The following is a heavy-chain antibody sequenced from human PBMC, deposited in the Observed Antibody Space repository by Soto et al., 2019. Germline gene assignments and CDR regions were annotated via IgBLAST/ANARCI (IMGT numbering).Heavy chain of an antibody. Sequence: PSETLSLTCAVYGGSFSGNYWIWIRQPPGKGLEWIGEINHSGSSNYNPSLKSRVTISVDTSKNQFSLRLNSVTAADTAVYYCARDLGGSIYSSSWYDRGWFDPWGQGTLVTVSS. CDR3: ARDLGGSIYSSSWYDRGWFDP. CDR2: INHSGSS. V-gene: IGHV4-34*01. CDR1: GGSFSGNY. D-gene: IGHD6-13*01. J-gene: IGHJ5*02.